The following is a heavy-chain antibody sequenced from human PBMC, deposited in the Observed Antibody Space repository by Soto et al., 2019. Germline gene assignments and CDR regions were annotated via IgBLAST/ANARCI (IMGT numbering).Heavy chain of an antibody. D-gene: IGHD3-22*01. J-gene: IGHJ4*02. CDR1: GFTFSSYA. CDR3: AKDSELGYSSGYYYPESYFDY. Sequence: GGSLRLSCAASGFTFSSYAMSWVRQAPGKGLEWVSAISGSGGSTYYADSVKGRFTISRDNSKNTLYLQMNSLRAEDTAVYYCAKDSELGYSSGYYYPESYFDYWGQGTLVTVSS. CDR2: ISGSGGST. V-gene: IGHV3-23*01.